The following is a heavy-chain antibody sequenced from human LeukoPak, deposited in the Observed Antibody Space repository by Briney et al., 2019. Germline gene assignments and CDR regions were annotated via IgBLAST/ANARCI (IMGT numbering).Heavy chain of an antibody. J-gene: IGHJ1*01. V-gene: IGHV3-64D*09. D-gene: IGHD1-1*01. CDR2: IDNNGGST. Sequence: GGSLRLSCSASGFTFSTYAMHWVRQAPGKGLDYVSAIDNNGGSTYYADSVKGRFTISRDNSKNTLYLQMSRLRSDDTAVYYCATWNEYFQHWGQGTLVTVSS. CDR3: ATWNEYFQH. CDR1: GFTFSTYA.